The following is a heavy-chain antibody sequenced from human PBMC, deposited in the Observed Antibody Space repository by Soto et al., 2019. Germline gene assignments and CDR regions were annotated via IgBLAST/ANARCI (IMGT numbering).Heavy chain of an antibody. CDR1: GGSISSSSYY. Sequence: QLQLQESGPGLVKPSETLSLTCTVSGGSISSSSYYWGWIRQPPWKGLDWIGSIYYSGSTYYNPSRKSRVTISVDTSKNQFSLKLSSVTAADTAVYYCARGLTYYYGSGTNTYYFDYWGQGTLVTVSS. J-gene: IGHJ4*02. D-gene: IGHD3-10*01. CDR2: IYYSGST. CDR3: ARGLTYYYGSGTNTYYFDY. V-gene: IGHV4-39*01.